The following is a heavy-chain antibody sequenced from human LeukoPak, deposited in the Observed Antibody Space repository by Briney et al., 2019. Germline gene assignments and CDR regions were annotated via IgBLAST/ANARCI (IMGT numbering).Heavy chain of an antibody. CDR1: GYTFSNFG. D-gene: IGHD2-2*01. CDR2: ISGNNDNP. V-gene: IGHV1-18*01. J-gene: IGHJ4*02. CDR3: ARDGTSTDDY. Sequence: ASVRVSCKTSGYTFSNFGINWVRQAPGQGLEWMGWISGNNDNPNYGQKFQGRFAVTTDSSTTTAYMELRNLTFDDTAVYYCARDGTSTDDYWGQGTLVTVSS.